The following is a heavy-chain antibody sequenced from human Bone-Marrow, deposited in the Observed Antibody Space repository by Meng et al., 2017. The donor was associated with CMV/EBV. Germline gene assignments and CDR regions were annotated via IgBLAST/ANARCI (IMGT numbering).Heavy chain of an antibody. CDR3: ATHPWHYYGMDV. CDR1: GVDFSAHG. V-gene: IGHV3-30*02. D-gene: IGHD5-12*01. J-gene: IGHJ6*02. CDR2: IHHDATYI. Sequence: GESLKISCAASGVDFSAHGMHWVRQAPGKGLEWVSYIHHDATYIDYEDSVKGRFTISRDNAKNSLYLQMNSLRGEDTAVYYCATHPWHYYGMDVWGQGTTVTVSS.